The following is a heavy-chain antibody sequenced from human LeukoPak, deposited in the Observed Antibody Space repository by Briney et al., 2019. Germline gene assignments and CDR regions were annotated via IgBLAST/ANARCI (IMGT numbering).Heavy chain of an antibody. J-gene: IGHJ4*02. CDR3: AKSGTSSSWYYFDY. CDR1: GFTFSSYV. V-gene: IGHV3-23*01. Sequence: GGSLRLSCAASGFTFSSYVMSWVRQAPGKGLEWDSAISGSGGSTYYADSVKGRFTISRDNSKNTLYLQMNSLRAEDTAIYYCAKSGTSSSWYYFDYWGQGTLVTVSS. D-gene: IGHD6-13*01. CDR2: ISGSGGST.